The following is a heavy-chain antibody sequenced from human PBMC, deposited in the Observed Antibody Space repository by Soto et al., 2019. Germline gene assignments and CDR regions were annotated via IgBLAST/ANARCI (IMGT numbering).Heavy chain of an antibody. D-gene: IGHD5-12*01. CDR1: GGTFSSFV. CDR3: ARDVAIYSGYDSPVIY. V-gene: IGHV1-69*05. Sequence: QVRLVQSGAEVKKPGSSVKVSCKASGGTFSSFVINWVRQAPGQGLEWMGGIIPIFDTVNYAQRFQGRVTMTTDTSTSTAYMELRSLRSDDTAVYYCARDVAIYSGYDSPVIYWGQGTLVTVSS. CDR2: IIPIFDTV. J-gene: IGHJ4*02.